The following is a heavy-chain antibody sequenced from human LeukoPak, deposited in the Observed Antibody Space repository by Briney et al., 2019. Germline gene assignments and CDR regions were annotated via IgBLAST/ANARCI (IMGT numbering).Heavy chain of an antibody. Sequence: GKSLRLSCAASGFTFSSYAMHRVRQAPGKGLEWVAVISYDGSNKYYADSVKGRFTISRDNSKNTLYLQMNSLRAEDTAVYYCARAVEWWLDSWGQGTLVTVSS. D-gene: IGHD3-3*01. V-gene: IGHV3-30*04. CDR3: ARAVEWWLDS. CDR2: ISYDGSNK. CDR1: GFTFSSYA. J-gene: IGHJ4*02.